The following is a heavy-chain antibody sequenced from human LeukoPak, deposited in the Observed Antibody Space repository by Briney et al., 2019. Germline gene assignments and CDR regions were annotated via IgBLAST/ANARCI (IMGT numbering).Heavy chain of an antibody. J-gene: IGHJ3*02. V-gene: IGHV4-61*02. Sequence: PSQTLSLTCTVSGGSVTSGNYYWNWIRQPAGKGLEWIGRIYTNGGASYNPSLKSRVTISIDASKNQFSLKLGSVTAADTAVHYCARTGSLDAFDIWGQGTMVTVSS. CDR1: GGSVTSGNYY. CDR3: ARTGSLDAFDI. CDR2: IYTNGGA. D-gene: IGHD1-26*01.